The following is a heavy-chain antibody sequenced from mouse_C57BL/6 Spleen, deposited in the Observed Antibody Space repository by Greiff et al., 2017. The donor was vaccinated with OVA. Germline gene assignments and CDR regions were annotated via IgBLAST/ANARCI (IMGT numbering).Heavy chain of an antibody. D-gene: IGHD4-1*01. CDR3: AEGGTAWFAY. J-gene: IGHJ3*01. Sequence: EVQLQQSGPELVKPGASVKISCKASGYTFTDYYMNWVKQSHGKSLEWIGDINPNNGGTSYNQKFKGKATVTVDKSSSTASMELRSLTSEDSAVYYCAEGGTAWFAYWGKGALVTVSA. CDR2: INPNNGGT. CDR1: GYTFTDYY. V-gene: IGHV1-26*01.